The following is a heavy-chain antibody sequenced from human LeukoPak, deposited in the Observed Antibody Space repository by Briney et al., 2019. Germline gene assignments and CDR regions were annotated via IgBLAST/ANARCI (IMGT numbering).Heavy chain of an antibody. D-gene: IGHD6-13*01. CDR3: ARDSGGIAAAGIKY. Sequence: ASVKVSCKASGYTFTGYYMHWVRQAPGQGLEWMGWINPNSGGTNYAQKFQGRVTMTRDTSISTAYMELSRLRSDDTAVYYCARDSGGIAAAGIKYWGQGTLVTVSS. J-gene: IGHJ4*02. CDR1: GYTFTGYY. CDR2: INPNSGGT. V-gene: IGHV1-2*02.